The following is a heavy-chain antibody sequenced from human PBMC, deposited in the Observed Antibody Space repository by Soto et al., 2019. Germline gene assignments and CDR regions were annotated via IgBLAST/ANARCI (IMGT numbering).Heavy chain of an antibody. CDR2: IIPVFGTT. J-gene: IGHJ4*02. CDR1: GGTFSNYG. CDR3: ATEIYYDSSGYYCP. V-gene: IGHV1-69*13. Sequence: SVKVSCKASGGTFSNYGIKWVRQAPGQGLEWMGGIIPVFGTTNYAQNFQGRLTITADDPASTAYMELSSLRSEDTAVYYCATEIYYDSSGYYCPWGQGTLVTVSS. D-gene: IGHD3-22*01.